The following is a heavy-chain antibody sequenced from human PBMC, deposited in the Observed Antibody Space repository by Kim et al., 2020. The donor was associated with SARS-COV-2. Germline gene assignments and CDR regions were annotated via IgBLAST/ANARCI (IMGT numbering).Heavy chain of an antibody. CDR3: TRDGSYHTLAKGFDR. CDR1: GFTFSTYA. V-gene: IGHV3-30*09. D-gene: IGHD3-3*01. Sequence: GGSLRLSCVASGFTFSTYAFHWVRQAPGKGLEWVSLVSYDGGANSYYAEFVKGRFAASRDNSKRSIYLQMSGLTSEETAIYYCTRDGSYHTLAKGFDRWGQASLLTV. J-gene: IGHJ4*02. CDR2: VSYDGGANS.